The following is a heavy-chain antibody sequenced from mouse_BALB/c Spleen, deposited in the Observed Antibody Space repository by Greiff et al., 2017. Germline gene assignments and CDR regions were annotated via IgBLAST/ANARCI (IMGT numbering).Heavy chain of an antibody. Sequence: EVKLEESGGGLVKPGGSLKLSCAASGFTFSSYAMSWVRQTPEKRLEWVASISSGGSTYYPDSVKGRFTISRDNARNILYLQMSSLRSEDTAMYYCAREGYYVSYFDYWGQGTTLTVSS. J-gene: IGHJ2*01. V-gene: IGHV5-6-5*01. CDR3: AREGYYVSYFDY. CDR1: GFTFSSYA. D-gene: IGHD2-3*01. CDR2: ISSGGST.